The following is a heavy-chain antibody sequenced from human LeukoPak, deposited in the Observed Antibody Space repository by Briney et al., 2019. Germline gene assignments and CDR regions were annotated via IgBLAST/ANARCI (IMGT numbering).Heavy chain of an antibody. CDR1: GYTFTSYV. CDR3: ARDRVTMVRGVIAPPNANWFDP. J-gene: IGHJ5*02. Sequence: GASVKVSCKASGYTFTSYVISWVRQAPGQGLEWMGWISAYNGNTNYAQKLQGRVTMTTDTSTSTAYMELRSLRSDDTAVYYCARDRVTMVRGVIAPPNANWFDPWGQGTLVTVSS. CDR2: ISAYNGNT. V-gene: IGHV1-18*01. D-gene: IGHD3-10*01.